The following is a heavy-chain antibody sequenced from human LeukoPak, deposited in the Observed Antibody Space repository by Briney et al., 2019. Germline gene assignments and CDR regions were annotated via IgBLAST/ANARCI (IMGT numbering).Heavy chain of an antibody. V-gene: IGHV4-34*01. D-gene: IGHD6-19*01. J-gene: IGHJ4*02. CDR2: INHSGST. CDR1: GFTFDDYG. Sequence: PGGSLRLSCAASGFTFDDYGMSWVRQAPGKGLEWIGEINHSGSTNYNPSLKSRVTISVDTSKNQFSLKLSSVTAADTAVYYCARTKPSSGWSFDYWGQGTLVTVSS. CDR3: ARTKPSSGWSFDY.